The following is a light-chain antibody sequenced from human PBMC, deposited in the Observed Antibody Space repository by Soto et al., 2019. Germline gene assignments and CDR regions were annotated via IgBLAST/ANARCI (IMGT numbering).Light chain of an antibody. Sequence: DRKMTQSGSSVAPSVRGVINITRRASETITTSLAWYQPQPGTAPKVLIYDASTLESGVPSRFSGSGSGTEFTLAMSSLQPAEFATYYCEEYGSYPRTVGEGTKVDIK. J-gene: IGKJ1*01. V-gene: IGKV1-5*01. CDR1: ETITTS. CDR3: EEYGSYPRT. CDR2: DAS.